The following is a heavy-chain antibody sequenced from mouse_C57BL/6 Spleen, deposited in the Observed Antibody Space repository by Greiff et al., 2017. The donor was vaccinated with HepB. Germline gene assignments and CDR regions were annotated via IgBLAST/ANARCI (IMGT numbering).Heavy chain of an antibody. CDR1: GFSLTSYG. D-gene: IGHD2-3*01. CDR3: ARNWGYSAWFAY. V-gene: IGHV2-2*01. J-gene: IGHJ3*01. CDR2: IWSGGST. Sequence: VQVVESGPGLVQPSQSLSITCTVSGFSLTSYGVHWVRQSPGKGLEWLGVIWSGGSTDYNAAFISRLSISKDNSNDQVFFKMNSLQADDTAIYYCARNWGYSAWFAYWGQGTLVTVSA.